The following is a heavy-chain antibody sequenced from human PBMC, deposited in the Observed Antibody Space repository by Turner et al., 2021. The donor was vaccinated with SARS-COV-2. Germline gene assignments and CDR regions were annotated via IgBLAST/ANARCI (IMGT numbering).Heavy chain of an antibody. V-gene: IGHV4-34*01. Sequence: QVPLQPWGAGPLKPSGTPSLTCAVYGWFFSGYYWSWSRQPPGKGLEWIGEINHSGSTNCNPSLKSRVTISVDTSKNQFSLKLSSVTAADTAVYYCAIKLWYISGWYAVDPWGQGTLVTVSS. D-gene: IGHD6-19*01. CDR1: GWFFSGYY. CDR2: INHSGST. J-gene: IGHJ5*02. CDR3: AIKLWYISGWYAVDP.